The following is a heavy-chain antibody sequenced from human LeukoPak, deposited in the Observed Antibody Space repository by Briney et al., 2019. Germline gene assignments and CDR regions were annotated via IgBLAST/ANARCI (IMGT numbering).Heavy chain of an antibody. J-gene: IGHJ4*02. D-gene: IGHD3-10*01. Sequence: ASVKVSCKSFGYTFTSYYMHWVRQAPGQGLERMGIMNPSGGSTSYAQKFQDRVSMTRDTCTSTVYMELSSLRSEDTAVYYCARGISITMVRGVIDYWGQGTLVTVS. CDR3: ARGISITMVRGVIDY. V-gene: IGHV1-46*01. CDR1: GYTFTSYY. CDR2: MNPSGGST.